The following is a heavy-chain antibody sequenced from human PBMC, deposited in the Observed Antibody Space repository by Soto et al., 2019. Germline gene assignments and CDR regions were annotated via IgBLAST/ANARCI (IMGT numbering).Heavy chain of an antibody. D-gene: IGHD5-18*01. CDR1: GYTFTSYA. V-gene: IGHV1-3*01. CDR3: ARVYSSDYYYYYGMDV. J-gene: IGHJ6*02. CDR2: INAGNGNT. Sequence: ASVKVSCKASGYTFTSYAMHLVRQAPGQRLEWMGWINAGNGNTKYSQKFQGRVTITRDTSASTAYMELSSLRSEDTAVYYCARVYSSDYYYYYGMDVWGQGTTVTVSS.